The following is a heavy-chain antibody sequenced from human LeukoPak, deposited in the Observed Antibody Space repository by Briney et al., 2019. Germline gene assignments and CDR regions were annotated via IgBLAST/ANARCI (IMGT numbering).Heavy chain of an antibody. CDR2: ISYEGSIK. V-gene: IGHV3-30*18. Sequence: GALRLSCSASGFTFISYGMHWVRQAPGKGLEWVALISYEGSIKYYADSVKGRFTISRDNSKDTLYLQMNSLRAEDTAVYYCANPPPGYTSGSRWYFDLWGRGTLVTVSS. J-gene: IGHJ2*01. D-gene: IGHD2-2*02. CDR1: GFTFISYG. CDR3: ANPPPGYTSGSRWYFDL.